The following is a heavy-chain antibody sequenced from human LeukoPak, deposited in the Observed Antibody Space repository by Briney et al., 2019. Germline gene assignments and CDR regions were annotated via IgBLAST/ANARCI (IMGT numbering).Heavy chain of an antibody. D-gene: IGHD6-13*01. J-gene: IGHJ4*02. CDR3: ARTLIAAAGINYFDY. CDR1: GFSLSTSGMC. Sequence: SGPTLVNPTQTLTLTCTFSGFSLSTSGMCVSWIRQPPGKALEWLARIDWDDAKYYSTPLKTRLTVSRDTSKNQVVLTMTNMDPVDTATYYCARTLIAAAGINYFDYWGQGTLVTVSS. V-gene: IGHV2-70*11. CDR2: IDWDDAK.